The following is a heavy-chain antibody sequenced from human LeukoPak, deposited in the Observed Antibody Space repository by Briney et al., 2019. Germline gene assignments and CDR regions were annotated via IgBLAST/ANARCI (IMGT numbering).Heavy chain of an antibody. CDR3: ARGYCYNGNCPFAFDS. CDR2: MYIGGNT. Sequence: PGGSLRLSCAASGFSVSSSYMAWVRQAPGKGLEWGSIMYIGGNTFHADSVKGRFTTSRDNSKNTLYLQMNSLTAEDTAVYYCARGYCYNGNCPFAFDSWGQGTLVTVSS. V-gene: IGHV3-66*02. CDR1: GFSVSSSY. D-gene: IGHD2-8*01. J-gene: IGHJ4*02.